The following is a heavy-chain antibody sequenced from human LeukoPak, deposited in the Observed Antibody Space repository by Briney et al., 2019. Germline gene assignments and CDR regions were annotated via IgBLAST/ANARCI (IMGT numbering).Heavy chain of an antibody. Sequence: VASVKVSCKASGYTFTGYYMHWVRQAPGQGLEWMGWINPNSGGTNYAQKFQGRVTMTRDTSISTAYMELSRLRSDDTAVYYCARDDGDYVRFDYWGQGTLVTVSS. V-gene: IGHV1-2*02. CDR3: ARDDGDYVRFDY. CDR2: INPNSGGT. CDR1: GYTFTGYY. J-gene: IGHJ4*02. D-gene: IGHD4-17*01.